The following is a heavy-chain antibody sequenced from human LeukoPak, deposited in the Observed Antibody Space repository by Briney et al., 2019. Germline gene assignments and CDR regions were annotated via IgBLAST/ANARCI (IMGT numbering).Heavy chain of an antibody. CDR3: ARGIVVVPATIYYYYGMDV. D-gene: IGHD2-2*01. Sequence: SETLSLTCTVSGGSISSYYWSWIRQPAGKGLEWIGRIYTSGSTNYNPSLKSRVTMSVDTSKNQFSLKLSSVTAADTAVYYCARGIVVVPATIYYYYGMDVWGQGTTVTVSS. V-gene: IGHV4-4*07. CDR2: IYTSGST. CDR1: GGSISSYY. J-gene: IGHJ6*02.